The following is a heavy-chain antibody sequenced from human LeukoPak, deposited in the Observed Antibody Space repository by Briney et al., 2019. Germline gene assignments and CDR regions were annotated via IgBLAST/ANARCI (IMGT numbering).Heavy chain of an antibody. J-gene: IGHJ4*02. V-gene: IGHV4-59*11. CDR3: ATIKRGNIFGYFDF. Sequence: PSETLSLTCTVRGGSIRSHYWSWLRQPPGKGLEWIGYMFDTRSTKDNPSLKSRVTLSADTSKNQFPLRLSSVTAADTAVYYCATIKRGNIFGYFDFWGQGILVTVSS. CDR1: GGSIRSHY. CDR2: MFDTRST. D-gene: IGHD5-18*01.